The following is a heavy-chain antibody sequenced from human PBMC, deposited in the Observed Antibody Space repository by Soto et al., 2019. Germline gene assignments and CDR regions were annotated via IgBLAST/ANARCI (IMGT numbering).Heavy chain of an antibody. D-gene: IGHD5-18*01. CDR2: IYYSGST. CDR1: GGSISSSSYY. V-gene: IGHV4-39*01. J-gene: IGHJ4*02. CDR3: ARQIRGKWIQLWFDY. Sequence: SETLSLTCTVSGGSISSSSYYWGWIRQPPGKGLEWIGSIYYSGSTYYNPSLKSRVTISVDTSKNQFSLKLSSVTAADTAVYYCARQIRGKWIQLWFDYWGQGTLVTVSS.